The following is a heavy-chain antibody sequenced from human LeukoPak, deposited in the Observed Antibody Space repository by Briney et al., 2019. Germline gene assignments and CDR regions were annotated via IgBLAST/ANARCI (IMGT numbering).Heavy chain of an antibody. CDR1: GFTFSSFS. CDR2: ISASSSTM. CDR3: ARDAGTGYFDY. Sequence: SGGSLNPSCVASGFTFSSFSMNWVRQAPGKGLEWISYISASSSTMYYADPVKGRFTISRDNGKNSLSLQINSLRDEDTAVFYCARDAGTGYFDYWGQGTLVTVSS. V-gene: IGHV3-48*02. J-gene: IGHJ4*02. D-gene: IGHD1-1*01.